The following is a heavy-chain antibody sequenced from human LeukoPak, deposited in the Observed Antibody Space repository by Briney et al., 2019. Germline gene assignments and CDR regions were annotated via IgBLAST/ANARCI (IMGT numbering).Heavy chain of an antibody. CDR1: GFTFSSYS. CDR2: ISSSSSTI. V-gene: IGHV3-48*01. D-gene: IGHD3-16*01. J-gene: IGHJ5*02. CDR3: AREVSYDYAGGWFDP. Sequence: GGSLRLSCAASGFTFSSYSMNWVRQAPGTGLEWISYISSSSSTIYYTDSVKGRSTISRDNAKNSLYLQMNSLRAEDTAVYYCAREVSYDYAGGWFDPWGQGTLVTVSS.